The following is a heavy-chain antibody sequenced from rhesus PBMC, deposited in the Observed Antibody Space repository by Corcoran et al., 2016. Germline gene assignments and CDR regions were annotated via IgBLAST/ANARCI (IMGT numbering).Heavy chain of an antibody. Sequence: EVQLVESGGGLAKPGGSLRLPCAASGFSFSDYYIDWVRQAPGKGPVWVSRISNGGDSTWYADSVKGRFTISRENAKNTLYLQMDSLRAEDTAVYYCARDLDSSGWYPLRYWGQGVLVTVSS. V-gene: IGHV3-178*01. CDR3: ARDLDSSGWYPLRY. D-gene: IGHD6-31*01. CDR2: ISNGGDST. CDR1: GFSFSDYY. J-gene: IGHJ4*01.